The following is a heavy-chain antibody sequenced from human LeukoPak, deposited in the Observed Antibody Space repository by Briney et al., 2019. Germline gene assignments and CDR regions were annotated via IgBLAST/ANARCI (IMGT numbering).Heavy chain of an antibody. J-gene: IGHJ4*02. V-gene: IGHV3-30*04. CDR2: ISYDGINK. CDR3: ARGSKSYGDYIRSRIHYFDY. CDR1: GFTFSSDA. Sequence: PGGSLRLSCAASGFTFSSDAMHSVRQPPGKGLEWVAVISYDGINKYYADSVKGRFTISRDNSKNTLYLQMNSLRAEDTAVYYCARGSKSYGDYIRSRIHYFDYWGQGTLVTVSS. D-gene: IGHD4-17*01.